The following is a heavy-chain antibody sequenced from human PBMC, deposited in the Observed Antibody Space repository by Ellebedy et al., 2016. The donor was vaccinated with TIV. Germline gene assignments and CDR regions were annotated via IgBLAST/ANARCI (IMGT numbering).Heavy chain of an antibody. D-gene: IGHD4-17*01. J-gene: IGHJ4*02. CDR2: INPNSGDT. V-gene: IGHV1-2*02. CDR3: AKAGLAVTTDY. Sequence: AASVKVSCKASGYTFSDYYMHWVRQAPGQGLEWMGWINPNSGDTNFAQKFQGRVTVTRDTSINTAYMELSRLRSDDTAVYYCAKAGLAVTTDYWGQGTLVTVSS. CDR1: GYTFSDYY.